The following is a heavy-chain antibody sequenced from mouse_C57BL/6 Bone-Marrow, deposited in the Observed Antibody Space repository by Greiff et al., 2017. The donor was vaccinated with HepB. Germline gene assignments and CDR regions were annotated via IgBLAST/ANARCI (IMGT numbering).Heavy chain of an antibody. CDR3: ARVIYYGSPYFDY. V-gene: IGHV5-4*03. CDR2: ISDGGSYT. J-gene: IGHJ2*01. CDR1: GFTFSSYA. D-gene: IGHD1-1*01. Sequence: EVMLVESGGGLVKPGGSLKLSCAASGFTFSSYAMSWVRQTPEKRLEWVATISDGGSYTYYPDNVKGRFTISRDNAKNNLYLQMSHLKSEDTAMYYCARVIYYGSPYFDYWGQGTTLTVSS.